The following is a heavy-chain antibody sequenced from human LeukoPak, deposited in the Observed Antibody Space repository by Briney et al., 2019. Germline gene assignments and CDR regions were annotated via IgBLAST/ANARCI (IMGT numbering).Heavy chain of an antibody. Sequence: GGSLRLSCGASGFTISRYWMSWVRQAPGKGLEWVANIKQDGSERTYVDSVKGRFTISRDNAKNSLYRQMNSLRVEDTDMYYCARDGGTDWYDPWGQGTLVTVSS. J-gene: IGHJ5*02. CDR3: ARDGGTDWYDP. V-gene: IGHV3-7*01. CDR1: GFTISRYW. CDR2: IKQDGSER. D-gene: IGHD1-1*01.